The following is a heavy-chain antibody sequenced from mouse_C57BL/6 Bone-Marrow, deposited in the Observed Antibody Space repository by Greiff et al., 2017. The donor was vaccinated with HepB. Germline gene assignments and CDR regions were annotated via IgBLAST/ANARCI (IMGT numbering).Heavy chain of an antibody. J-gene: IGHJ4*01. CDR3: TRRAYGYAMDY. Sequence: EVQLQQSGTVLARPGASVKMSCKTSGYTFTSYWMHWVKQRPGQGLEWIGAIYPGNSDTSYNQKFKGKAKLTADTSASTAYMELSSLTNEDSAVYYCTRRAYGYAMDYWGQGTSVTISS. CDR1: GYTFTSYW. CDR2: IYPGNSDT. V-gene: IGHV1-5*01. D-gene: IGHD3-1*01.